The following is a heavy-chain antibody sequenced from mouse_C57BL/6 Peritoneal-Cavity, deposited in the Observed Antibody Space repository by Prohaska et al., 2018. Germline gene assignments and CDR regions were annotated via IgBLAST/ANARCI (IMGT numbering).Heavy chain of an antibody. CDR3: ARKDYYGSSYGFDY. CDR1: GYTFTSYG. J-gene: IGHJ2*01. V-gene: IGHV1-55*01. D-gene: IGHD1-1*01. Sequence: QVQLQQPGAELVKPGASVKRSCKASGYTFTSYGITWVKKRPGKGLEWIGDIYPGSGSTNYNEKFKSKATLTVDTSSSTAYMQLSSLTSEDSAVYYCARKDYYGSSYGFDYWGQGTTLTVSS. CDR2: IYPGSGST.